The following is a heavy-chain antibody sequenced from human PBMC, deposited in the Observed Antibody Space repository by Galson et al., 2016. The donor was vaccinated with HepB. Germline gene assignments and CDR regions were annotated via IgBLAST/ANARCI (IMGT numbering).Heavy chain of an antibody. CDR2: INPNSGGT. CDR1: GYRFTGQY. D-gene: IGHD3-16*02. J-gene: IGHJ4*02. V-gene: IGHV1-2*02. Sequence: SVKVSCKASGYRFTGQYMHWVRQAPGQGLEWMGWINPNSGGTNYAQKFQGRVTMTRDTSISTAYMELGRLRSDDTAVYYCARGPYYDYIWGSYRAFFVYWGQGTLVTVSS. CDR3: ARGPYYDYIWGSYRAFFVY.